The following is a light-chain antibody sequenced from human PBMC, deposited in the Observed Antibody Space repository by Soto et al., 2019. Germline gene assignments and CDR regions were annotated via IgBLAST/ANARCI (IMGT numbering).Light chain of an antibody. CDR3: AAWDDSLNGVV. CDR2: RNN. J-gene: IGLJ2*01. CDR1: SSNIGSNT. V-gene: IGLV1-44*01. Sequence: QSVLTQPPSASGTPGQRVTISCSGSSSNIGSNTVNWYQQLSGTAPKLLIYRNNLRPSGVPDRFSGSESGTSASLAISGLQSDDEADYYCAAWDDSLNGVVFGGGTKLTVL.